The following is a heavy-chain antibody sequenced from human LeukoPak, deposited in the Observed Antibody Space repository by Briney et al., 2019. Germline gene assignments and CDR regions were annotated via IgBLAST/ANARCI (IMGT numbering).Heavy chain of an antibody. CDR2: IYYSGST. D-gene: IGHD3-3*01. V-gene: IGHV4-59*01. CDR3: ARGMYYDFWSAGCPTFDP. Sequence: KPSETLSLTCTVSGGSISSYYWSWIRQPPGKGLEWIGYIYYSGSTNYNPSLKSRVTISVDTSKNQFSLKLSSVTAADTAVYYCARGMYYDFWSAGCPTFDPWGQGTLVTVSS. CDR1: GGSISSYY. J-gene: IGHJ5*02.